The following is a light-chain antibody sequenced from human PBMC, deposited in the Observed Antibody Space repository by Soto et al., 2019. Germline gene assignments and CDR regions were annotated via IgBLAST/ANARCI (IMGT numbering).Light chain of an antibody. CDR2: KAS. CDR1: RRISGW. V-gene: IGKV1-5*03. J-gene: IGKJ4*01. CDR3: QHYDSYS. Sequence: DIQMTQSPSTLSASVGDRVTITCRASRRISGWLAWYQQKPGKAPNLLIYKASSLETGVPSRFSASGSGTEFTLTISSLQPVDVATYYCQHYDSYSFGGGNKVEIK.